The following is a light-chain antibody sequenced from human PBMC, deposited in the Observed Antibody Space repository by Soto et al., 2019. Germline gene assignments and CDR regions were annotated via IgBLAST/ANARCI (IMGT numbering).Light chain of an antibody. CDR2: DVS. CDR1: SSDVGGHNF. V-gene: IGLV2-14*03. CDR3: SSYTGISTAVL. Sequence: QSALTQPASVSGSPGQSITISCTGTSSDVGGHNFVSCYQQHPGKAPKLMIYDVSNRPSGVSNRFSASKSGNTASLTISGLQAEDDADYYCSSYTGISTAVLFGGGTKLTVL. J-gene: IGLJ2*01.